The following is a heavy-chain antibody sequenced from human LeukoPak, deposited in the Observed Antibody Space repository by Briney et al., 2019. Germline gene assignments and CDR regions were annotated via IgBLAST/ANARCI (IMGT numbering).Heavy chain of an antibody. Sequence: SETLSLTCTVSGGSISSYYWSWIRQPAGKGLEWIGRIYTSGSTNYNPSLKSRVTMSVDTSKNQFSLKLSSVTAADTAVYYCASSRQQLSYNWFYPWGQGTLVTVSS. V-gene: IGHV4-4*07. CDR3: ASSRQQLSYNWFYP. D-gene: IGHD6-13*01. CDR2: IYTSGST. J-gene: IGHJ5*02. CDR1: GGSISSYY.